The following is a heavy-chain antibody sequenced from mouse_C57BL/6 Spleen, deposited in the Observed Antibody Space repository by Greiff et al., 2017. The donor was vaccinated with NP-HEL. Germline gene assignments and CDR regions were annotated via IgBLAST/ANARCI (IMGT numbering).Heavy chain of an antibody. V-gene: IGHV1-69*01. CDR1: GYTFTSYW. CDR3: ARLYYGSSSFAY. D-gene: IGHD1-1*01. CDR2: IDPSDSHT. Sequence: VQLQQPGAELVMPGASVKLSCKASGYTFTSYWMHWVKQRPGQGLEWIGEIDPSDSHTNYNQKFKGKSTLTVDKSSSTAYMQLSSLTSEDSAVYYCARLYYGSSSFAYWGQGTLVTVSA. J-gene: IGHJ3*01.